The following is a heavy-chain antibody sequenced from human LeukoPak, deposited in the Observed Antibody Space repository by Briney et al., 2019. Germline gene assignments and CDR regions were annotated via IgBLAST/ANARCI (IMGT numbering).Heavy chain of an antibody. CDR1: GDSISGYY. V-gene: IGHV4-59*01. CDR3: AGGGASSKWFDP. Sequence: PSETLSLTCTVSGDSISGYYWSWIRRPPGKGLEWIAFIHSSGTTNYNPSLKSRVSISVDTSNNQFSLNVNSVTAADTAVYYCAGGGASSKWFDPWGQGTLVTVSS. CDR2: IHSSGTT. J-gene: IGHJ5*02. D-gene: IGHD6-13*01.